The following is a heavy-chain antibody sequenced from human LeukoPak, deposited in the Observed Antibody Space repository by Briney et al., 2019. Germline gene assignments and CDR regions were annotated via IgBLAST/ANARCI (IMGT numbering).Heavy chain of an antibody. V-gene: IGHV3-73*01. CDR3: VRYCTGGSCSF. CDR2: IRNKPNNYAT. D-gene: IGHD2-15*01. J-gene: IGHJ4*02. CDR1: GFTFSDSA. Sequence: GGSLRLSCAASGFTFSDSAIHWVRQASGKGLEWVGRIRNKPNNYATSYAGSVKGRFTISRDDSKNTAYLQMNSLNTEDTAVYYCVRYCTGGSCSFWDEGILVTVSS.